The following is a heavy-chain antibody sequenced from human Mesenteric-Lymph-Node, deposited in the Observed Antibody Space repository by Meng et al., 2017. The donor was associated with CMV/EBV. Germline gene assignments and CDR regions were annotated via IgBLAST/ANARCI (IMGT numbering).Heavy chain of an antibody. Sequence: GESLKISCAASGFIFRNYVLHWVRQAPGKGLEWVATISYDGDDKYYADSVKDRFTISRDNSKNTLYLQMNSLRAEDTAMYYCARATQSGVHYSNSGYFDYWGQGTLVTVSS. V-gene: IGHV3-30*04. CDR1: GFIFRNYV. J-gene: IGHJ4*02. D-gene: IGHD4-11*01. CDR2: ISYDGDDK. CDR3: ARATQSGVHYSNSGYFDY.